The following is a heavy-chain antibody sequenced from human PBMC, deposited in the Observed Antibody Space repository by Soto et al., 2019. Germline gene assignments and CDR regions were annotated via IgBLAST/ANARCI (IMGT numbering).Heavy chain of an antibody. Sequence: LSLTCTVSGGSIYRSGYYWGWIRQPPGRGLEWIGNIDYNGVTYSNPSLKSRVTISRDTSKNQFSLKSTSVTAADTALYYCGKVLVGATGHTDSDSWGPGTLVTVSS. D-gene: IGHD2-15*01. CDR2: IDYNGVT. CDR1: GGSIYRSGYY. J-gene: IGHJ4*02. V-gene: IGHV4-39*01. CDR3: GKVLVGATGHTDSDS.